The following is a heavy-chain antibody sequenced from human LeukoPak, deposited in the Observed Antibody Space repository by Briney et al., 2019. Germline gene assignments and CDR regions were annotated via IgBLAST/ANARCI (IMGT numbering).Heavy chain of an antibody. D-gene: IGHD3-3*01. CDR1: GFIFKNYA. CDR3: AKADATIGGAYDI. J-gene: IGHJ3*02. Sequence: GGSLSLSCAASGFIFKNYAMSWVRQAPGKGLEWVSIISGTSDTTRYGDSVRGRLTTSIDNPRNTLYLQMNSLRVDDTAVYYCAKADATIGGAYDIWGQGTIVVVSS. CDR2: ISGTSDTT. V-gene: IGHV3-23*01.